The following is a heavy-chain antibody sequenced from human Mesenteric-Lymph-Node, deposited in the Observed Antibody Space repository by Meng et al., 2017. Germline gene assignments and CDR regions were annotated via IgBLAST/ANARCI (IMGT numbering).Heavy chain of an antibody. CDR2: IYYSGST. V-gene: IGHV4-30-4*01. CDR1: GGSISSVDYY. J-gene: IGHJ2*01. Sequence: QVQLQESGPGLVKPSRTLSLPCTVSGGSISSVDYYWSWIRQPPGKGLEWIGYIYYSGSTYYNPSLKSRVTISVDTSKNQFSLKLSSVTAADTAVYYCARDTPSLNWYFDLWGRGTLVTVSS. CDR3: ARDTPSLNWYFDL.